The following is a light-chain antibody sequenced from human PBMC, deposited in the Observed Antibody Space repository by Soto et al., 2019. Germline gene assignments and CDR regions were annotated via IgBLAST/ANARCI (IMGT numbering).Light chain of an antibody. J-gene: IGKJ2*01. CDR3: QQYYSYPPYT. CDR2: AAS. V-gene: IGKV1-8*01. Sequence: AIRMTQSPSSLSASTGDRVTITCRASQGISSYLAWYQQKPGKAPKLLIYAASTLQSGVPSRFSGSGSGTDFTLTISCLQSEDFATYYCQQYYSYPPYTVGQWNKLEIK. CDR1: QGISSY.